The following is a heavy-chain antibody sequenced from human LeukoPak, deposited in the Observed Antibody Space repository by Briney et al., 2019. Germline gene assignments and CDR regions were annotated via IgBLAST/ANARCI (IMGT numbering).Heavy chain of an antibody. D-gene: IGHD2-15*01. V-gene: IGHV1-2*02. CDR2: INPSDGDT. Sequence: ASVKVSCKTSGYTFTDYYMQWVRQAPGQGLEWMGWINPSDGDTKSARKFQGRVTMTRDTSISTAYLELSRLTSDDTAIYYCARDCSGTDCYSGNAFDIWGQGTMVTVSS. J-gene: IGHJ3*02. CDR1: GYTFTDYY. CDR3: ARDCSGTDCYSGNAFDI.